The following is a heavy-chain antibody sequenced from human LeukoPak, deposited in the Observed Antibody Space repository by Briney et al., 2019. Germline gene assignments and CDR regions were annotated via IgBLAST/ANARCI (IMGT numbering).Heavy chain of an antibody. V-gene: IGHV4-39*01. CDR2: ICYSGST. D-gene: IGHD1-26*01. J-gene: IGHJ4*02. CDR3: ARQLVYSGSSIDY. Sequence: SETLSLTCTVSGGSISSSSYCWGWIRQPPGKGLEWIGSICYSGSTFYNPSLKSRVTLSVDTSKNQFSLKLSSVTAADTAVYYCARQLVYSGSSIDYWGQGTLVTVSS. CDR1: GGSISSSSYC.